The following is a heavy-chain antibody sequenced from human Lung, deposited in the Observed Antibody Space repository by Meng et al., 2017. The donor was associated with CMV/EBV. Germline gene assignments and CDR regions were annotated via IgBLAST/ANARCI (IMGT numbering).Heavy chain of an antibody. CDR2: INAYNGDT. D-gene: IGHD1-26*01. J-gene: IGHJ4*02. V-gene: IGHV1-18*01. Sequence: QAKLVEVGGEVKKPGASVKVSCKASGYTFTNYGITWVRQAPGQGLEWMGWINAYNGDTNYAQTLQGRVTMTTDTSTSTAYMELRSLRSDDTAVYYCARVEVGITSGDYWGQGTLVTVSS. CDR1: GYTFTNYG. CDR3: ARVEVGITSGDY.